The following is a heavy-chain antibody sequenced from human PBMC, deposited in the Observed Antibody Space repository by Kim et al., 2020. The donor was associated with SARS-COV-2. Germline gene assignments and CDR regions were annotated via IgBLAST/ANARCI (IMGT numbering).Heavy chain of an antibody. CDR3: ARTPTYYYDSSGQYYFDY. D-gene: IGHD3-22*01. Sequence: GESLKISCKGSGYSFTSYWIGWVRQMPGKGLEWMGIIYPGDSDTRYSPSFQGQVTISADKSISTAYLQWSSLKASDTAMYYCARTPTYYYDSSGQYYFDYWGQGTLVTVSS. V-gene: IGHV5-51*01. CDR1: GYSFTSYW. CDR2: IYPGDSDT. J-gene: IGHJ4*02.